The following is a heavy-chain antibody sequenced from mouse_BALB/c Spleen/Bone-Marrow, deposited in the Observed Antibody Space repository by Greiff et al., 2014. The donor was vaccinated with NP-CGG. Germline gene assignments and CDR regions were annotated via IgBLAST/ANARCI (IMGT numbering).Heavy chain of an antibody. J-gene: IGHJ1*01. CDR3: ASYRYGWYFDV. Sequence: EVQGVESGAELVKPGASVKLSCTASGFNIKDTYLHWVKQRPEQGLDWIGRIDPAIFTKYDPKFQGKATITADTSSNTAYLHHSSLTSEDTAVYYCASYRYGWYFDVWGAGTTVTVSS. D-gene: IGHD2-14*01. CDR1: GFNIKDTY. CDR2: IDPAIFT. V-gene: IGHV14-3*02.